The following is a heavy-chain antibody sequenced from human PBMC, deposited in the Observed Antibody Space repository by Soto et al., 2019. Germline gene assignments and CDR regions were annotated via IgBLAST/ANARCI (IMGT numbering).Heavy chain of an antibody. Sequence: ASVKVSCKASGYIFTTYDINWVRQAPGQGLEWLGWMDPNSGSTGYAQNFQGRITMTRNISRNTAHMELSSLQSEDTAVYYCARERKFDFWRKGLEVLGQGTTVIVSS. CDR1: GYIFTTYD. D-gene: IGHD3-3*01. CDR3: ARERKFDFWRKGLEV. CDR2: MDPNSGST. V-gene: IGHV1-8*01. J-gene: IGHJ6*01.